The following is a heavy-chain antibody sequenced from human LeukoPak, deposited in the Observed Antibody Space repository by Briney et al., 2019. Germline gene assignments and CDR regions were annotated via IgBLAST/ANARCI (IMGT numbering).Heavy chain of an antibody. J-gene: IGHJ5*02. CDR1: GGSISSSSYY. V-gene: IGHV4-39*01. CDR3: ARLKVEYQLLSPARDNWFDP. D-gene: IGHD2-2*01. Sequence: ASETLSLTCTVSGGSISSSSYYWGWIRQPPGKGLEWIGSIYYSGSTYYNPSLKSRVTISVDTSKNQFSLKLSSVTAADTAVYYCARLKVEYQLLSPARDNWFDPWGQGTLVTVSS. CDR2: IYYSGST.